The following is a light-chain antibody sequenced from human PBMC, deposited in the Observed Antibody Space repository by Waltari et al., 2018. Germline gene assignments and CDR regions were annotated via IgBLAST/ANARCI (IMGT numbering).Light chain of an antibody. CDR2: GAS. CDR1: QTISSN. CDR3: QQYNNWPPLFT. J-gene: IGKJ3*01. Sequence: EIVMTPSPATLSVSPGDSATHSCRASQTISSNLAWYQQRPGQAPRLLIYGASNRATGIPARFSGTGSGTEFTLTISSLQSEDFAVYYCQQYNNWPPLFTFGPGTKVDMK. V-gene: IGKV3D-15*01.